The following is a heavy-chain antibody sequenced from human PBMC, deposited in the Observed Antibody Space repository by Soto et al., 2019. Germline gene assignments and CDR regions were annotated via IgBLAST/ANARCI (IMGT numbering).Heavy chain of an antibody. CDR1: GYTFTDYS. CDR3: ATSIYSNGWFVH. J-gene: IGHJ5*02. CDR2: INPSGGNT. V-gene: IGHV1-46*01. Sequence: QVQLVQSGAEVRKPGASVKISCKASGYTFTDYSLHWVRQSPGQGLERMGIINPSGGNTSYPQNFQGRVTMTRDSYTSTVFMDLSSLRSEDTALYYCATSIYSNGWFVHWGQGTLVTVSS. D-gene: IGHD6-19*01.